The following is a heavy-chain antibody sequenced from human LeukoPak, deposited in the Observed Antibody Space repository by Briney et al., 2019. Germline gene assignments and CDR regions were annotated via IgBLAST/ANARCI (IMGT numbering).Heavy chain of an antibody. Sequence: SETLSLTCTVSGGSISSSSYYWGWIRQPPGKGLEWIGSIYYSGSTYYNPSLKSRVTISVDTSKNQFSLKLSSVTAADTAVYYCARLGVGVWGQGTLVIVSS. D-gene: IGHD3-10*01. CDR3: ARLGVGV. CDR1: GGSISSSSYY. CDR2: IYYSGST. J-gene: IGHJ4*02. V-gene: IGHV4-39*01.